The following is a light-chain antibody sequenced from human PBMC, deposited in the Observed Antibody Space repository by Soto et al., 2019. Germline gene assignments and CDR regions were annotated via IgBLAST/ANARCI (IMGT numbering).Light chain of an antibody. V-gene: IGKV1-39*01. CDR2: AAS. J-gene: IGKJ4*01. CDR1: QSISSY. CDR3: QQSYSTLLT. Sequence: DIQMTQSPSSLSASVGDRVSITCRASQSISSYLNCYQQKPGKAHKVLIYAASSLQSGVPSRFSGSGSGTDFTLTISSLQLEDFATYYCQQSYSTLLTFGGGTKVEI.